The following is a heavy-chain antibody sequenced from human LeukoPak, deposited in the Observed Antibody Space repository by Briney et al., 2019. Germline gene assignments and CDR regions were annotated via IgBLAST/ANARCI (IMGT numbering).Heavy chain of an antibody. J-gene: IGHJ6*02. D-gene: IGHD2-2*01. CDR2: INHSGST. V-gene: IGHV4-34*01. Sequence: PSETLSLTCAVYGGSFSGYYWSWIRQPPGKGLEWIGEINHSGSTNYNPSLKSRVTISVDTSKNQFSLKLSSVTAADTAVYYCARGVVASSFGTPYYYYGMDVWGQGTTVTVSS. CDR1: GGSFSGYY. CDR3: ARGVVASSFGTPYYYYGMDV.